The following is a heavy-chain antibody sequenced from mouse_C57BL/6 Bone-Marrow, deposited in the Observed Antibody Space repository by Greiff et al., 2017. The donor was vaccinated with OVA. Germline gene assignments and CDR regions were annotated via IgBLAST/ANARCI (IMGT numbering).Heavy chain of an antibody. CDR3: ARSYGNYLYYFDY. V-gene: IGHV1-80*01. Sequence: VKLQESGAELVKPGASVKISCKASGYAFSSYWMNWVKQRPGKGLEWIGQIYPGDGDTNYNGKFKGKATLTADKSSSTAYMQLSSLTSEDSAVYFCARSYGNYLYYFDYWGQGTTLTVSS. D-gene: IGHD2-1*01. CDR2: IYPGDGDT. CDR1: GYAFSSYW. J-gene: IGHJ2*01.